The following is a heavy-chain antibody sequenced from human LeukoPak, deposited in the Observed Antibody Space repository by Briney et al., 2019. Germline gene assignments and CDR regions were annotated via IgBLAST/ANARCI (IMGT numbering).Heavy chain of an antibody. CDR3: ARGVGRYCSSTSCYHNWFDP. CDR2: INHSGST. D-gene: IGHD2-2*01. V-gene: IGHV4-34*01. CDR1: GGSFSGYY. Sequence: SETLSLTCAVYGGSFSGYYWNWIRQPPGKGLEWIGEINHSGSTNYNPSLKSRVTISVDTSKNQFSLKLSSVTAADTAVYYCARGVGRYCSSTSCYHNWFDPWGQGTLVTVSS. J-gene: IGHJ5*02.